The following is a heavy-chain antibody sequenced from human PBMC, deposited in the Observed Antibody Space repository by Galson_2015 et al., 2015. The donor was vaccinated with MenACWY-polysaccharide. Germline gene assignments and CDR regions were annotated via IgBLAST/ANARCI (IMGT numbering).Heavy chain of an antibody. D-gene: IGHD1-26*01. CDR2: ISNSGGTI. CDR3: ARVRGSYSVDY. CDR1: GFTFRGYY. V-gene: IGHV3-11*01. J-gene: IGHJ4*02. Sequence: SLRLSCAASGFTFRGYYMSWMRQAPGKGLEWVSYISNSGGTIYYTDSVKGRFTISRDNAKNSLYLQLTSLRAEDTALYYCARVRGSYSVDYWGQGTLVTVSS.